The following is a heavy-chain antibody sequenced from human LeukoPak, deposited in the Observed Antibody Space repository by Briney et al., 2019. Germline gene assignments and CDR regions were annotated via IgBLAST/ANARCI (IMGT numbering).Heavy chain of an antibody. D-gene: IGHD3-9*01. CDR1: GFTFSSYW. J-gene: IGHJ6*03. CDR3: AKDPLRYFDWLPYYMDV. V-gene: IGHV3-7*01. CDR2: IKQDGSEK. Sequence: GGSLRPSCAASGFTFSSYWMSWVRQAPGKGLEWVANIKQDGSEKYYVDSVKGRFTISRDNAKNSLYLQMNSLRAEDTAVYYCAKDPLRYFDWLPYYMDVWGKGTTVTISS.